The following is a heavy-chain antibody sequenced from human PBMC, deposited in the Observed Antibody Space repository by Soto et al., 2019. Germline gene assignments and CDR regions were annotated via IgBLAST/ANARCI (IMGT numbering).Heavy chain of an antibody. V-gene: IGHV3-30*18. D-gene: IGHD6-19*01. Sequence: QVQLVESGGGVVQPGRSLRLSCAASGFTFSSYGMHWVRQAPGKGLEWVAVISYDGSNKYYADSVKGRFTISRDNSKNTLYLQINSLRAEDTAVYYCAKDKSSSGWYVDYWGQGTLVTVSS. J-gene: IGHJ4*02. CDR2: ISYDGSNK. CDR1: GFTFSSYG. CDR3: AKDKSSSGWYVDY.